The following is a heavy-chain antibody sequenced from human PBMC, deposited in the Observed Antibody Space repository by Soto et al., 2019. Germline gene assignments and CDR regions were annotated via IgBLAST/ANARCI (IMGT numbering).Heavy chain of an antibody. Sequence: EVQLVESGGGLVQPGGSLRLSCAASGFTFNTNWMTWVRQAPGKGLEWVAHVKGDGSVKQYAASVKGRFTISRDNAENSLYLQMNSLRVEDTAVYYCARNLGWFRLENWGQGTLVTVSS. V-gene: IGHV3-7*01. CDR3: ARNLGWFRLEN. CDR1: GFTFNTNW. D-gene: IGHD6-19*01. J-gene: IGHJ4*02. CDR2: VKGDGSVK.